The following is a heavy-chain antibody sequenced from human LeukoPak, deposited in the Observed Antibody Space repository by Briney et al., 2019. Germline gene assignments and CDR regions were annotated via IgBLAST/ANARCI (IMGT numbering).Heavy chain of an antibody. J-gene: IGHJ5*02. V-gene: IGHV3-74*01. CDR3: ARGDVGTTGFDP. D-gene: IGHD1-1*01. Sequence: GGSLRLSCAASGFTFSSYWMHWVRQAPGKGLVWVSRINSDGSSTSYADSVKGRFTISRDNAKNTLYLQMNSLRAEDTAVFYCARGDVGTTGFDPWGQGTLVTVSS. CDR1: GFTFSSYW. CDR2: INSDGSST.